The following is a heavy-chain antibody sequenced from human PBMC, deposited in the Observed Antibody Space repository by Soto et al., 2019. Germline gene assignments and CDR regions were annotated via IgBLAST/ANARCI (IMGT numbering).Heavy chain of an antibody. J-gene: IGHJ4*02. Sequence: QVQLQESGPGLVKPSQTLSLTCTVSGGSISSGGYYWSWIRQHPGKGLEWIGYIYYSGSTYYNPSLKSPVSISVDTSKNQFSLKLSSVTAADTAVYYCARWAGAQPTDYFDFWGQGTLVTVSS. CDR2: IYYSGST. CDR1: GGSISSGGYY. CDR3: ARWAGAQPTDYFDF. D-gene: IGHD4-17*01. V-gene: IGHV4-31*01.